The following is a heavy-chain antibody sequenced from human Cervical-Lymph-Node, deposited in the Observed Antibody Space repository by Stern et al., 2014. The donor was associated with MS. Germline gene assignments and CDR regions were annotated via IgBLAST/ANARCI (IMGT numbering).Heavy chain of an antibody. D-gene: IGHD2-15*01. CDR2: IYPGDSET. V-gene: IGHV5-51*01. J-gene: IGHJ5*02. Sequence: MQLVQSGAGVKKPGESLKISCKSSGYDFASQWIGWVRQMPGKGLEWMGIIYPGDSETRYSPSFQGQVNISVDKSIDTAYLQWSSLTASDTGMYFCARVDGGWFDLWGPGTLVTVSS. CDR1: GYDFASQW. CDR3: ARVDGGWFDL.